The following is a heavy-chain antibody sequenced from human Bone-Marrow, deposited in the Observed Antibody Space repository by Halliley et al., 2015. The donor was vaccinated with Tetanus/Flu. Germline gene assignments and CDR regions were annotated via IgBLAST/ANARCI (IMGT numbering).Heavy chain of an antibody. J-gene: IGHJ4*02. CDR3: TTGRDYYYDF. CDR2: FKSKRDGETT. Sequence: EWVGRFKSKRDGETTDYAAPVKGRFIISRDDSQNMFYLQMNSLRTEDTAVYYCTTGRDYYYDFWGQGTLVTVSS. V-gene: IGHV3-15*07.